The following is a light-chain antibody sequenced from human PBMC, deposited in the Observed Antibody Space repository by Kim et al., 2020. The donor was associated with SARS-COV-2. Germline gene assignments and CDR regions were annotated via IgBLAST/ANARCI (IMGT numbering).Light chain of an antibody. Sequence: EIVLTQSPGTLSLSPGERATLSCRASQSVSSSYLAWYQQKPGQAPRLLIYGASSSATGIPDRFSGSGCGTDFTLTISRLEPEDFAVYYCQQYCSSPPLTFGGGTKVEI. J-gene: IGKJ4*01. CDR1: QSVSSSY. CDR3: QQYCSSPPLT. CDR2: GAS. V-gene: IGKV3-20*01.